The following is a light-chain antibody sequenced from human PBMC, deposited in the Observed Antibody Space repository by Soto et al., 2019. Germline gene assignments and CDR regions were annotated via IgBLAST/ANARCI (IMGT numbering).Light chain of an antibody. J-gene: IGKJ3*01. V-gene: IGKV3-20*01. Sequence: EIVLTQSPGTLSLSPGERATLSCRASQSVSSSYLAWYQQKPGQAPRLLIYGASSRATGIPDRFSGSGSGKDFTLNISRLEPEDFAVYYCQQYGSSLFTFGPGTKVDIK. CDR3: QQYGSSLFT. CDR2: GAS. CDR1: QSVSSSY.